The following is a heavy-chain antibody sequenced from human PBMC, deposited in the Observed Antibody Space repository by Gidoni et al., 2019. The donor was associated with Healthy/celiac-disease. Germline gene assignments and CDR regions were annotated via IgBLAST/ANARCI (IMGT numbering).Heavy chain of an antibody. CDR1: GGSISSSRYY. D-gene: IGHD6-19*01. Sequence: QLQLQESGPGLVKPSENLSLTCTVSGGSISSSRYYWGWSRQHPGKGLEWIGSIYYSGSTYYNPSLKRRVTISVDTSKNQFSLKLSSVTAADTAVYYCARLHSSGWFDYWGQGTLVTVSS. CDR3: ARLHSSGWFDY. V-gene: IGHV4-39*01. J-gene: IGHJ4*02. CDR2: IYYSGST.